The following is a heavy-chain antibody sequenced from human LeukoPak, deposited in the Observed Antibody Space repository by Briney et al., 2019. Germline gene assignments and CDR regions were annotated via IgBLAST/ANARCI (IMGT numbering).Heavy chain of an antibody. CDR3: ARDLLQYFDWLTMAGH. Sequence: GASVKVSCKASGYTFTSYGISWVRQAPGQGLEWMGWISAYNGNTKYAQRLQGRVTMATDTSTTTAYVELRSLRSDDTAVYYCARDLLQYFDWLTMAGHWGQGTLVSVSS. J-gene: IGHJ4*02. D-gene: IGHD3-9*01. CDR1: GYTFTSYG. CDR2: ISAYNGNT. V-gene: IGHV1-18*01.